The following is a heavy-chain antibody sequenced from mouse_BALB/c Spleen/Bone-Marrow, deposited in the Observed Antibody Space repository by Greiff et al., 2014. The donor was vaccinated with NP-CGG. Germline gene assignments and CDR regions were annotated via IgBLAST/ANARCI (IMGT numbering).Heavy chain of an antibody. CDR3: ARYGNYAMDY. CDR2: IWAGGST. V-gene: IGHV2-9*02. CDR1: GLSLTSYG. D-gene: IGHD2-1*01. Sequence: QVQLQQSGPGLVAPSQSLSITCTVSGLSLTSYGVHWVRQPPGKGLEWLGVIWAGGSTNYNSALMSRLSISKDNSKSQVFLKMNSLQTDDTAMYYCARYGNYAMDYWGQGTSVTVSS. J-gene: IGHJ4*01.